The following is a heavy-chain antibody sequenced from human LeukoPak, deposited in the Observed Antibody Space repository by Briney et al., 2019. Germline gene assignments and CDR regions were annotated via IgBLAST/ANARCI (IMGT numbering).Heavy chain of an antibody. CDR3: ARDLGSYYDGSAYYEGAFDI. D-gene: IGHD3-22*01. V-gene: IGHV4-39*07. Sequence: SETLSLTCTVSGGSISSSSYYWGWIRQPPGKGLEWIGSIYHSGSTYYNPSLKSRVTISVDTSKNQFSLKLSSVTAADTAVYYCARDLGSYYDGSAYYEGAFDIWGQGTMVTVSS. CDR1: GGSISSSSYY. J-gene: IGHJ3*02. CDR2: IYHSGST.